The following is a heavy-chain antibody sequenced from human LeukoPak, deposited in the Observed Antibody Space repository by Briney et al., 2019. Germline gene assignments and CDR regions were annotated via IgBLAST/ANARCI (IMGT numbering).Heavy chain of an antibody. CDR1: GGTFSSYA. Sequence: GASVKVSCKASGGTFSSYAISWVRQAPGQGLEWMGGIIPIFGTANYAQKFQGRVTITADKSTSTAYMELSSLRSEDTAVYYCARENYGSGSTPYLGYYYYGMDVWGQGTTVTVSS. CDR2: IIPIFGTA. J-gene: IGHJ6*02. V-gene: IGHV1-69*06. D-gene: IGHD3-10*01. CDR3: ARENYGSGSTPYLGYYYYGMDV.